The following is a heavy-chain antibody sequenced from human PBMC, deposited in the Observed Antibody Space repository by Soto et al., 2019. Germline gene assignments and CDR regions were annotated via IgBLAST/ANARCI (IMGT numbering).Heavy chain of an antibody. CDR3: ARPLVAPVAGPYYYGMDV. CDR2: IWYDGNTK. Sequence: PGGSLRLSCAASGFTFSTYGFNWARQAPGKGLEWVAVIWYDGNTKYYADSVKGRFTISRDNSKNTLYLQMNSLTAEDTAVYYCARPLVAPVAGPYYYGMDVWGQGTTVTVSS. CDR1: GFTFSTYG. V-gene: IGHV3-33*01. J-gene: IGHJ6*02. D-gene: IGHD6-19*01.